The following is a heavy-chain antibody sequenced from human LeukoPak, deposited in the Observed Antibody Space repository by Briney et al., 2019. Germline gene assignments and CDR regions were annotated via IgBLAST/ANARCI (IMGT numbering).Heavy chain of an antibody. CDR1: GFTFSSYS. Sequence: GGSLRLSCAVSGFTFSSYSMNWVRQAPGKGLEWVSTITRDGSETYYADSVKGRFAISRDNAKDSLYLQMNSLRAEDTAVYYCARKYCSGATCYYFDNWGPGAHVTVSS. CDR2: ITRDGSET. V-gene: IGHV3-21*01. J-gene: IGHJ4*02. CDR3: ARKYCSGATCYYFDN. D-gene: IGHD2-15*01.